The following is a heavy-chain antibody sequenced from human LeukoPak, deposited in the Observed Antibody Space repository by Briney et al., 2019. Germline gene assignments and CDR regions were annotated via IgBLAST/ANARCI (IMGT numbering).Heavy chain of an antibody. D-gene: IGHD4-17*01. CDR3: ARTHRGYYGDPWGTYYYYMDV. J-gene: IGHJ6*03. V-gene: IGHV1-69*13. Sequence: ASVKVSCKASGGTFSSYAISWVRQAPGQGLEWMGGIIPIFGTANYAQKFQGRVTITADESTSTAYMELSSLRSEDTAVYYCARTHRGYYGDPWGTYYYYMDVWGKGTTVTISS. CDR2: IIPIFGTA. CDR1: GGTFSSYA.